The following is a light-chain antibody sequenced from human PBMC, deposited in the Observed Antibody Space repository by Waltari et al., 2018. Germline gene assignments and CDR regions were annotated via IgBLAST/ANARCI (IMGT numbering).Light chain of an antibody. J-gene: IGKJ5*01. CDR1: QSISTS. CDR3: QQYYAYPIT. V-gene: IGKV1-5*03. CDR2: QAS. Sequence: DIQMTQSPSTLSASVGDRVTITCRVSQSISTSLAWHQQMPGKAPNLLIYQASSLESGVPSRFSGDTSGTEFTLTISSLQPEDFATYYCQQYYAYPITFGQGTRLEIK.